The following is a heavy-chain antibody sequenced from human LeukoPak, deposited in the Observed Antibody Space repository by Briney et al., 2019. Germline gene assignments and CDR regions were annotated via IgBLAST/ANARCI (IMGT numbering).Heavy chain of an antibody. CDR3: ARQANWGQYYFDY. V-gene: IGHV3-21*01. J-gene: IGHJ4*02. CDR1: GFTFTRYS. CDR2: ISSRSTYT. D-gene: IGHD7-27*01. Sequence: GESLRLSCAASGFTFTRYSMNWVRQAPGKGLEWVSSISSRSTYTDYIDSVRGRFTISRDNGKNSVYLQLNSLRAEDTAVYYCARQANWGQYYFDYWGQGTLVTVSS.